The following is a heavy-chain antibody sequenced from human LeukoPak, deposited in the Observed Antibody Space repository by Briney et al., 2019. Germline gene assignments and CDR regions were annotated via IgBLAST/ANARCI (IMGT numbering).Heavy chain of an antibody. CDR2: IKQDGSEK. D-gene: IGHD3-16*01. J-gene: IGHJ4*02. V-gene: IGHV3-7*01. Sequence: GGSLRLSCAASGFTFSTYWMSWVRQPPGKGLEWVANIKQDGSEKYYVDSVKGRFTISRDNAENSLYLQMNNLRVEDMAVYYCVRSLSLAYWDQGALVTVSS. CDR1: GFTFSTYW. CDR3: VRSLSLAY.